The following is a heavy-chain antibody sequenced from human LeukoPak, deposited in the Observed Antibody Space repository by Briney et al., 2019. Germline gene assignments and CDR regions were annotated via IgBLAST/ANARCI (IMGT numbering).Heavy chain of an antibody. V-gene: IGHV3-23*01. D-gene: IGHD6-19*01. CDR2: ISPSGGNT. Sequence: GGSLRLSCVASEFTFSSYAMSWVRQAPGKGLEWVSAISPSGGNTYYADSVKGRSTISRDNSKNTLYLQMNSLRAEDTAIYYCAKPMDTSGSDYFDYWGQGILVTVSS. J-gene: IGHJ4*02. CDR1: EFTFSSYA. CDR3: AKPMDTSGSDYFDY.